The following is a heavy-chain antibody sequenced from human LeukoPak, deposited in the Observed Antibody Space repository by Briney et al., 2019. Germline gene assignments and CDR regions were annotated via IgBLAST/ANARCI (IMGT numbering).Heavy chain of an antibody. CDR3: AREDYYDSSGFKTDAFDI. CDR2: IYYSGST. CDR1: GGSISSGGYY. D-gene: IGHD3-22*01. J-gene: IGHJ3*02. Sequence: KSSETLSLTCTVSGGSISSGGYYWSWIRQHPGKGLEWIGYIYYSGSTYYNPSLKSRVTISVDTSKNQFSLKLSSVTAADTAVYYCAREDYYDSSGFKTDAFDIWGQGTMVTVSS. V-gene: IGHV4-31*03.